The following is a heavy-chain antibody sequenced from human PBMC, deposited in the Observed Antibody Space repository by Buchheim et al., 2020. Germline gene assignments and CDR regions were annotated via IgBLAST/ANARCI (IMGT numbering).Heavy chain of an antibody. Sequence: EVQLVESGGGLVQPGGSLRLSCAASGFTFSDLWMHWVRQTPGKGLMWVSRINSDWSSTIYGESVKGRFTVPRDNAKNTLYLQMNSLRAEDTGVYFCARDTLLHGGTLDYWGQGT. CDR2: INSDWSST. J-gene: IGHJ4*02. CDR1: GFTFSDLW. D-gene: IGHD1-1*01. CDR3: ARDTLLHGGTLDY. V-gene: IGHV3-74*01.